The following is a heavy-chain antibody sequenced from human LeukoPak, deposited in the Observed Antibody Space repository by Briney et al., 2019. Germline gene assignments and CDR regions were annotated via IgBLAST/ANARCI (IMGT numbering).Heavy chain of an antibody. Sequence: GESLKISCKGSGYSFTTYWIGWVRQMPGKGLEWMGIIYPGDSDTRYSPSFQGQVTISADKSISTAYLQWSSLKASDTAMYYCARRMLYYDFWSGQDAFDIWGQGTMVTVSS. CDR3: ARRMLYYDFWSGQDAFDI. D-gene: IGHD3-3*01. V-gene: IGHV5-51*01. CDR1: GYSFTTYW. CDR2: IYPGDSDT. J-gene: IGHJ3*02.